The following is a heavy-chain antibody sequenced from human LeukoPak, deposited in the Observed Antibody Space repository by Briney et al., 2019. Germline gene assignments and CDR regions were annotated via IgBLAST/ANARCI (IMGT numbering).Heavy chain of an antibody. V-gene: IGHV3-30*04. CDR1: GFTFSSYA. CDR3: AKDDYSDFDAFDI. D-gene: IGHD4-11*01. Sequence: PGGSLRLSCAASGFTFSSYAVHWVRQAPGKGLEWVAVISYDGSNKYYADSVKGRFTISRDNSKNTLYLQMNSLRPEDTAVYYCAKDDYSDFDAFDIWGQGTMVTVSS. J-gene: IGHJ3*02. CDR2: ISYDGSNK.